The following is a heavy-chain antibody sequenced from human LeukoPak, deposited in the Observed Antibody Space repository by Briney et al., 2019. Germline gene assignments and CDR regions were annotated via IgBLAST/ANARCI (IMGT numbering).Heavy chain of an antibody. CDR1: GDSVSSNSAA. V-gene: IGHV6-1*01. CDR3: ASGPWAAAGSDYYYYGMDV. CDR2: TYYRSKWYN. J-gene: IGHJ6*02. D-gene: IGHD6-13*01. Sequence: SQTLSLTCAISGDSVSSNSAAWNWIRQSPSRGLEWLGRTYYRSKWYNDYAVSVKSRITINPDTSKNQFSLQLNSVTPEDTAVYYCASGPWAAAGSDYYYYGMDVWGQGTPVTVSS.